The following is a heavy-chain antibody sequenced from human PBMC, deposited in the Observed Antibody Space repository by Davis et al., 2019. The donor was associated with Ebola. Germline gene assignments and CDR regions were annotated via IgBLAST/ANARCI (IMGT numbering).Heavy chain of an antibody. J-gene: IGHJ5*02. CDR1: GYTFTSYG. Sequence: ASVKVSCKASGYTFTSYGISWVRQAPGQGLEWMGWISAYNGNTNYAQKFQGRVTLTADKATNTAYMELSGLRFDDTAVYYCARGKWFDPWGQGTLVSVTS. CDR3: ARGKWFDP. V-gene: IGHV1-18*01. CDR2: ISAYNGNT.